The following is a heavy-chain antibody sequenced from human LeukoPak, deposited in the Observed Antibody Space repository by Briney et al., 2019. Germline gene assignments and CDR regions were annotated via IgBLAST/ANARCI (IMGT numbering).Heavy chain of an antibody. J-gene: IGHJ4*02. V-gene: IGHV3-11*01. D-gene: IGHD3-22*01. CDR2: ISSSGSTI. CDR1: GFTFSDYY. CDR3: AARYYDSSGYYVY. Sequence: PGGSLRLSCAASGFTFSDYYMSWIRQAPGKGLEWVSYISSSGSTIYYADSVKGRFTISRDNAKNSLYLQMNSLRAEDTAVYYCAARYYDSSGYYVYWGQGTLVTVSS.